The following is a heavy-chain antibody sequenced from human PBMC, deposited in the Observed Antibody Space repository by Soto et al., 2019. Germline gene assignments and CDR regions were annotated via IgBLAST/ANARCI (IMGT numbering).Heavy chain of an antibody. CDR2: INADGTST. Sequence: GGSLRLSCAASGFTFSNSWMHWVRQVSGKGLEWVSRINADGTSTSYADSVKGRFTISRDNAKNTLYLHVNSLRAEDTAVYYCVKVLARGVGVPRFYFDSWGQGPLVTVYS. J-gene: IGHJ4*02. CDR1: GFTFSNSW. CDR3: VKVLARGVGVPRFYFDS. D-gene: IGHD2-2*01. V-gene: IGHV3-74*01.